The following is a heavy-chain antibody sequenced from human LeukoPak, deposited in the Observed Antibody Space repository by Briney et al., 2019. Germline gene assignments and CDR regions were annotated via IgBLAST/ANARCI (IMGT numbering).Heavy chain of an antibody. CDR3: ARLPSEGGWYDFDY. J-gene: IGHJ4*02. CDR2: IGSSGSTI. Sequence: GGSLRLSCAASGFTFSSYEMNWVRQAPGKGLEWVSYIGSSGSTIYYADSVKGRFTISRDNAKNSLYLQMNSLRAEDTAVYYCARLPSEGGWYDFDYWGQGTLVTVSS. D-gene: IGHD6-19*01. V-gene: IGHV3-48*03. CDR1: GFTFSSYE.